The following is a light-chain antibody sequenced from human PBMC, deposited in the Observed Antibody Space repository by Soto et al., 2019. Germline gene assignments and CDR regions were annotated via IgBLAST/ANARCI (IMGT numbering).Light chain of an antibody. CDR3: EQYGVTPPNS. J-gene: IGKJ4*01. CDR2: GAS. V-gene: IGKV3-20*01. Sequence: EIVLTQSPGTLSLSPGERATLSCRASQIVSSTYLAWFQQKPGQAPRLLIYGASTRATGIPDRFSGSGSGTDSTLTISGLEPEDFVLYYCEQYGVTPPNSFGGGTKVEV. CDR1: QIVSSTY.